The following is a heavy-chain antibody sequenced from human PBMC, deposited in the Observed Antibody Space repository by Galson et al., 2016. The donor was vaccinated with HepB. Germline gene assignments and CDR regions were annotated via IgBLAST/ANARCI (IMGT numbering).Heavy chain of an antibody. D-gene: IGHD1-26*01. CDR1: GITFSSYA. V-gene: IGHV3-23*01. CDR2: ISGSGGTT. J-gene: IGHJ4*02. Sequence: SLRLSCAASGITFSSYAMNWVRQAPGKGLEWVSGISGSGGTTKYADAVKGRLTTSRDNSKNTLYLQMNSLRAEDTALYYCAKASGVGGTPPRFHYWGQGTLVTVSS. CDR3: AKASGVGGTPPRFHY.